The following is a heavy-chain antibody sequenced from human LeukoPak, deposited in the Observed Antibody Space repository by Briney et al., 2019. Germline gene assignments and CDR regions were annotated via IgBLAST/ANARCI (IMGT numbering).Heavy chain of an antibody. J-gene: IGHJ6*03. D-gene: IGHD4-17*01. CDR2: IYHSGST. Sequence: SETLSLTCTVSGYSISSGYYWGWIRQPPGKGLEWIGSIYHSGSTYYNPSLKSRVTISVDTSKNQFSLKLSSVTAADTAVYYCARDRRHGDYWYYYYMDVWGKGTTVTVSS. CDR3: ARDRRHGDYWYYYYMDV. CDR1: GYSISSGYY. V-gene: IGHV4-38-2*02.